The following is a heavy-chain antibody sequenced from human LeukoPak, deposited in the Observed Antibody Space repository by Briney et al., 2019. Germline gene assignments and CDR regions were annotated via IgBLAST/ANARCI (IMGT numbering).Heavy chain of an antibody. J-gene: IGHJ6*03. CDR2: ISGSGGST. CDR3: AKALAARPPFGHYYYMDV. V-gene: IGHV3-23*01. D-gene: IGHD6-6*01. CDR1: GFTFSSYA. Sequence: GGSLRLSCAASGFTFSSYAMSCVRQAPGKGLEWVSAISGSGGSTYYADSVKGRFTISIDNSKNTLYLQMNSLRAEDTAVYYCAKALAARPPFGHYYYMDVWGKGTTVTVSS.